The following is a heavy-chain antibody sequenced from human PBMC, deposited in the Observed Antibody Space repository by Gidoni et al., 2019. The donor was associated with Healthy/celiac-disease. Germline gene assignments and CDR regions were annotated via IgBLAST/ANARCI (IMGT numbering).Heavy chain of an antibody. D-gene: IGHD4-17*01. CDR1: GGSTSSYY. Sequence: QVQLQESRPGLVKPSDSLSLTCTASGGSTSSYYWSWIRQPAGKGLEWIGRIYTSGSTNYNPSPKSRVTMSVDTSKNQFSLKLSSVTAADTAVYYCARANYGDHEVDAFDIWGQGTMVTVSS. J-gene: IGHJ3*02. CDR2: IYTSGST. V-gene: IGHV4-4*07. CDR3: ARANYGDHEVDAFDI.